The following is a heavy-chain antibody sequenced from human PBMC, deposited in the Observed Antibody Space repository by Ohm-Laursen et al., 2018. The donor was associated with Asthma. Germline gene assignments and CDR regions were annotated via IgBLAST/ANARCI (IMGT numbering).Heavy chain of an antibody. CDR2: INPSGGST. J-gene: IGHJ6*02. D-gene: IGHD2-15*01. CDR1: GGTLSSYA. V-gene: IGHV1-46*03. CDR3: ARDLWVAGYYYYGMDV. Sequence: EASVKVSCKASGGTLSSYAISWVRQAPGQGLEWMGIINPSGGSTSYAQKFQGRVTMTRDTSTSTVYMELSSLRSEDTAVYYCARDLWVAGYYYYGMDVWGQGTTVTVSS.